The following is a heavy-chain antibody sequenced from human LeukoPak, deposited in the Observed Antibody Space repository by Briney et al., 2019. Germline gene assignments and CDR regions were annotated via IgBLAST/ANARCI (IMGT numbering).Heavy chain of an antibody. Sequence: PSETLSLTCTVSGGSISSGGYYWSWIRQHPAKGLEWIGYIYYSGSTYYNPSLKSRVTISVDTSKNQFSLKLSSVTAADTAVYYCARVSSLWFGEVNWFDPWGQGTLVTVSS. V-gene: IGHV4-31*03. CDR2: IYYSGST. CDR3: ARVSSLWFGEVNWFDP. D-gene: IGHD3-10*01. CDR1: GGSISSGGYY. J-gene: IGHJ5*02.